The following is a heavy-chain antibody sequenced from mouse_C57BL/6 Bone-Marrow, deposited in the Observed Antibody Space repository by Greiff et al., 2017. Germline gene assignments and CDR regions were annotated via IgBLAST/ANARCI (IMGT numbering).Heavy chain of an antibody. Sequence: VQLQQPGAELVKPGASVKVSCKASGYTFTSYWMHWVKQRPGQGLEWIGRIHPSDSDTNYNQKFKGKATLTVDTSSSTAYMQLSSLTSEDSAVYYCAATAQATYAMDYWGQGTSVTVSS. J-gene: IGHJ4*01. V-gene: IGHV1-74*01. D-gene: IGHD3-2*02. CDR3: AATAQATYAMDY. CDR1: GYTFTSYW. CDR2: IHPSDSDT.